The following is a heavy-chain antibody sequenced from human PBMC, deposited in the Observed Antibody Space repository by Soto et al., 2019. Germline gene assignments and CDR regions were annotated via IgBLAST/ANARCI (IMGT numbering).Heavy chain of an antibody. CDR1: GFTFSDYY. D-gene: IGHD6-13*01. Sequence: GGSLRLSCAASGFTFSDYYMNWIRQAPGKGLEWLSSISSGGSSIHYADSVKGRFTISRDNARNSLSLQMNSLRAADTAVYYCARGAAAGGNFDYWGQGTLVTVS. CDR3: ARGAAAGGNFDY. V-gene: IGHV3-11*01. J-gene: IGHJ4*02. CDR2: ISSGGSSI.